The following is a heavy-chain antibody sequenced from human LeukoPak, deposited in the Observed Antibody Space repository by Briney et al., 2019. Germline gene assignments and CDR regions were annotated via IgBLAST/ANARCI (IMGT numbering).Heavy chain of an antibody. CDR2: IYHSGST. CDR3: ARATHSSSSEGWFDP. D-gene: IGHD6-6*01. Sequence: PSETLSLTCTVSGGSISSSSYYWGWIRQPPGKGLEWIGEIYHSGSTNYNPSLKSRVTISVDKSKNQFSLKLSSVTAADTAVYYCARATHSSSSEGWFDPWGQGTLVTVSS. J-gene: IGHJ5*02. CDR1: GGSISSSSYY. V-gene: IGHV4-39*07.